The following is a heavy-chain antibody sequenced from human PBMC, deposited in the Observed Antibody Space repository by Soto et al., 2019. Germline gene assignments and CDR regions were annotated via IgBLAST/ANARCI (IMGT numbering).Heavy chain of an antibody. V-gene: IGHV3-23*01. CDR1: GFTFNNYA. D-gene: IGHD3-10*01. CDR3: AKGRGGSGSLTPRVDL. Sequence: EVQLLESGGGLVQPGGSLRLSCAASGFTFNNYAMTWVRQAPGKGLEWVSAISGGGDTKSYADSVKGRFTVSRDGSKNALYLQMRSLRAEATALYYCAKGRGGSGSLTPRVDLWGQGTLGSVSS. CDR2: ISGGGDTK. J-gene: IGHJ4*02.